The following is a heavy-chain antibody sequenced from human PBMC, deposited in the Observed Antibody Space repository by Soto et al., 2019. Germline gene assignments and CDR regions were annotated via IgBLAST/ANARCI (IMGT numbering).Heavy chain of an antibody. CDR2: IYYSGST. V-gene: IGHV4-39*01. D-gene: IGHD3-3*01. J-gene: IGHJ4*02. CDR3: AVTYYDFWSGYSFNDY. CDR1: GGSISSSSYY. Sequence: SETLSLTCTVSGGSISSSSYYWGWIRQPPGKGLEWIGSIYYSGSTYYNPSLKSRVTIPVDTSKNQFSLKLSSVTAADTAVYYCAVTYYDFWSGYSFNDYWGQGTLVPVSS.